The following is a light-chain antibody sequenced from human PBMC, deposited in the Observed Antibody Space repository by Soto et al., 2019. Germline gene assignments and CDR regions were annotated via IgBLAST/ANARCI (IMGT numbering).Light chain of an antibody. CDR2: DAS. Sequence: EIVLTQSPGTLSLSPGERATLSCRASQSVSSSYLAWYQQKPGQAPRLLIYDASSRATGIPDRFSGSGSGTDLTLTISRLEPDDFAVYYCQQYGSSPTFGQGTKVEIK. CDR3: QQYGSSPT. V-gene: IGKV3-20*01. J-gene: IGKJ1*01. CDR1: QSVSSSY.